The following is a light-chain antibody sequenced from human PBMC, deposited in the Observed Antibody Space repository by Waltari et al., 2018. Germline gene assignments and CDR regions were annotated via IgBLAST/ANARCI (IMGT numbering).Light chain of an antibody. V-gene: IGKV2-28*01. CDR1: QSLLGRNGYNY. J-gene: IGKJ2*01. Sequence: IVMTQSPLSLPVTPGEAASISCRASQSLLGRNGYNYLDWYLQKPGQSPQLLIDLGSTRASGVPDMFSGDASGTQFTLRISRVEAEDVGVYYCMQARQTPYTFGQGTKLEIK. CDR2: LGS. CDR3: MQARQTPYT.